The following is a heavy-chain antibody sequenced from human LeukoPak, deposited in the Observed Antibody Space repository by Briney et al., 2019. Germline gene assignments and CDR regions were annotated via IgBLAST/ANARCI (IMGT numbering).Heavy chain of an antibody. CDR3: ARDFGSSWSGDWFDP. Sequence: GGSLRLSCAASGFTFDDYGMSWVRQAPGKGLEWVSGINWNGGSTGYADPVKGRFTISRDNAKNSLYLQMNSLRAEDTALYYCARDFGSSWSGDWFDPWGQGTLVTVSS. V-gene: IGHV3-20*04. D-gene: IGHD6-13*01. CDR1: GFTFDDYG. J-gene: IGHJ5*02. CDR2: INWNGGST.